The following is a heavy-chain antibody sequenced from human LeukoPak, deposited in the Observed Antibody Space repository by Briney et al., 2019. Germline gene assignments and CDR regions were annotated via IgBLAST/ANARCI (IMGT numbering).Heavy chain of an antibody. CDR3: AKSCGGTCYYYGMDV. J-gene: IGHJ6*02. Sequence: GGSLRLSCAASGFTFSSTAMSWVRQAPGKGLEWVSSINAGGGATYYTDSVKGRFTISRDNSKNTLHLQLNSLRAEDTALYYCAKSCGGTCYYYGMDVWGQGTAVTVSS. CDR1: GFTFSSTA. D-gene: IGHD2-15*01. V-gene: IGHV3-23*01. CDR2: INAGGGAT.